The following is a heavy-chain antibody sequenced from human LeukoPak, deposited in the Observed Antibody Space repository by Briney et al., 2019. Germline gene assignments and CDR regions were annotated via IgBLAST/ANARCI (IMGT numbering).Heavy chain of an antibody. V-gene: IGHV3-21*01. J-gene: IGHJ4*02. Sequence: GGSLRLSYAASGFTFNSYSMNWVRQAAGKGLKWVSSISSCSSSIYYADSVKGRFTISRDNAKNSLYVQMNSLSGEDTAVYYCARASGDIVETATMGSYWGQGTLVTVSS. CDR3: ARASGDIVETATMGSY. CDR1: GFTFNSYS. CDR2: ISSCSSSI. D-gene: IGHD5-18*01.